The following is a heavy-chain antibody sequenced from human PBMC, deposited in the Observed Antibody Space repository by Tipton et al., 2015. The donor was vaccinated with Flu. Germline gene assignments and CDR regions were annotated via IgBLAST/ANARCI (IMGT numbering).Heavy chain of an antibody. CDR2: IFHSGNS. CDR1: GDSIRSSDYY. J-gene: IGHJ5*02. CDR3: ARRAYSNYVSEPKSWFDP. Sequence: TLSLTCTVSGDSIRSSDYYWGWIRQPPGKGLEWIGNIFHSGNSNHNPSLKGRVTISVDTSKNQFSLKVTSVTAADTAVYYCARRAYSNYVSEPKSWFDPWGQGSLVTVSS. D-gene: IGHD4-11*01. V-gene: IGHV4-38-2*02.